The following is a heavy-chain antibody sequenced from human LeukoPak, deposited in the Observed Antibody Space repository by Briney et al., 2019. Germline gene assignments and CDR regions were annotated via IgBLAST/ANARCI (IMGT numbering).Heavy chain of an antibody. CDR2: IIPIFGTA. CDR3: ALWFGELTG. D-gene: IGHD3-10*01. J-gene: IGHJ4*02. CDR1: GYTFTSYG. V-gene: IGHV1-69*13. Sequence: ASVKVSCKASGYTFTSYGISWVRQAPGQGLEWMGGIIPIFGTANYAQKFQGRVTITADESTSTAYMELSSLRSEDTAVYYCALWFGELTGWGQGTLVTVSS.